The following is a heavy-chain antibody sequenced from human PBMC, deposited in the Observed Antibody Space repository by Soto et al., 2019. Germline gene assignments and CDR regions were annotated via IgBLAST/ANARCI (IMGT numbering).Heavy chain of an antibody. D-gene: IGHD5-12*01. CDR2: TSYDGSNK. CDR3: AKDSGYSGYDVYDYYSGMDV. V-gene: IGHV3-30*18. J-gene: IGHJ6*02. Sequence: ESGGGVVQPGRSLRLSCAASGFTFSLYGMHWVRQAPGKGLEWVAVTSYDGSNKYYADSVKGRFTISRDNSKNTLYLQMNSLRAEDPAVYYCAKDSGYSGYDVYDYYSGMDVWGQGTTVTVSS. CDR1: GFTFSLYG.